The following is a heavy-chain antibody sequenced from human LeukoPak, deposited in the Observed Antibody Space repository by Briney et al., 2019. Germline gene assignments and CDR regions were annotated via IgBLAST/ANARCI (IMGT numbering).Heavy chain of an antibody. V-gene: IGHV3-23*01. D-gene: IGHD3-10*01. CDR1: GFTFSSYA. J-gene: IGHJ4*02. CDR2: ISGSGGNT. Sequence: GGSLRLSCAASGFTFSSYAMSWVRQAPGKGLEWVSGISGSGGNTYYADSVKGRFTISRDNSKNTLYLQMNSLRAEVTAVYFCAKSGSQRPDYWGQGTLVTVSS. CDR3: AKSGSQRPDY.